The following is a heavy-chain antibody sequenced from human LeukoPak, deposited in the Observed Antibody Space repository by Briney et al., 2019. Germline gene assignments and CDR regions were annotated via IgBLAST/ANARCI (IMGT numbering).Heavy chain of an antibody. D-gene: IGHD2-2*01. V-gene: IGHV4-30-2*01. CDR2: ICHSGST. CDR1: GGSISSGGYS. Sequence: SETLSLTCAVSGGSISSGGYSLSWIRQPAGEGLGGIGYICHSGSTYYNPSVKSRVTISVDRSKNQFSLKLSSVTAADTAVYYCARDMRYCSSNSCTNWFDPWGQGTLVTVSS. CDR3: ARDMRYCSSNSCTNWFDP. J-gene: IGHJ5*02.